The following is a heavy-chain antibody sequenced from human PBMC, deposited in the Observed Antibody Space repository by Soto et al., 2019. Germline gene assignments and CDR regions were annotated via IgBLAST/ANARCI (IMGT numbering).Heavy chain of an antibody. CDR3: ARDNPYGSGSYSRGVFDP. D-gene: IGHD3-10*01. V-gene: IGHV4-38-2*02. CDR2: IYHSGST. J-gene: IGHJ5*02. CDR1: GYSISSGYY. Sequence: SETLSLTCAVSGYSISSGYYWGWIRQPPGKGLEWIGSIYHSGSTYYNPSLKSRVTISVDTSKNQFSLKLSSVTAADTAVYYCARDNPYGSGSYSRGVFDPWGQGTLVTAPQ.